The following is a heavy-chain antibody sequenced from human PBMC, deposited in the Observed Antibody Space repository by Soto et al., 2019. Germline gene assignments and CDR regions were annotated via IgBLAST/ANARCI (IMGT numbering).Heavy chain of an antibody. CDR3: VKDMGQAAVGIRYPYGLDV. CDR2: LSPNGIGT. D-gene: IGHD6-13*01. Sequence: VGSLRLSCSGSGFTVSSFGMHWVRQAPGKGLEHVSTLSPNGIGTYYAGSVKGRFTFSRDTSKNTLYLQMSSLRTEDTAVYYCVKDMGQAAVGIRYPYGLDVWGLGTTVTVSS. CDR1: GFTVSSFG. V-gene: IGHV3-64D*06. J-gene: IGHJ6*02.